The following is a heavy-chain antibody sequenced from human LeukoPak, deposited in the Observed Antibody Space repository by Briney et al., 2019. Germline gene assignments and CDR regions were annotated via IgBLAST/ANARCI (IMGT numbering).Heavy chain of an antibody. Sequence: GGSLRLSCAASGFTFSSYWMSWVRQAPGKGLEWVANINQDGSEKYYVDSVRGRFTISRDNAKNSLYLQMNSLRAEDTAVYYCASERYSYALDPFDIWGQGTMVTVSS. J-gene: IGHJ3*02. V-gene: IGHV3-7*05. CDR3: ASERYSYALDPFDI. CDR1: GFTFSSYW. CDR2: INQDGSEK. D-gene: IGHD5-18*01.